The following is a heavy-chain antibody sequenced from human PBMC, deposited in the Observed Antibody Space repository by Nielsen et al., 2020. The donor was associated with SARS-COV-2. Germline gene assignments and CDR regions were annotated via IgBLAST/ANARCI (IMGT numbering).Heavy chain of an antibody. Sequence: GGSLRLSCAASGFTFSSYGMHWVRQAPGKGLEWVAVISYDGSNKYYADSVKGRFTISRDNSKNTLYLQMNSLRAEDTAVYYCAKGSKAVVVAPIDYWGQGTLVTVSS. J-gene: IGHJ4*02. CDR1: GFTFSSYG. V-gene: IGHV3-30*18. CDR2: ISYDGSNK. CDR3: AKGSKAVVVAPIDY. D-gene: IGHD2-15*01.